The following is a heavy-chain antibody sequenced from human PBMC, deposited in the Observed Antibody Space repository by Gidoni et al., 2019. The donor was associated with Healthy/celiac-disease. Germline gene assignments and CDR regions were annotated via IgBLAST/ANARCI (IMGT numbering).Heavy chain of an antibody. CDR2: IKSKTDGGTT. D-gene: IGHD2-15*01. CDR3: TTLLHCSGGSCYSD. J-gene: IGHJ4*02. CDR1: GFTFSNAW. Sequence: EVQLVESGGGLVKPGGSLRLSCAASGFTFSNAWMSWVRQAPGKGVEWVGRIKSKTDGGTTDYAAPVKGRFTISRDDSKNTLYLQMNSLKTEDTAVFYCTTLLHCSGGSCYSDWGQGTLVTVSS. V-gene: IGHV3-15*01.